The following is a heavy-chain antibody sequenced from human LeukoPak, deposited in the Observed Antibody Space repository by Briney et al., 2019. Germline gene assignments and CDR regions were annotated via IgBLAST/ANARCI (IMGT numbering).Heavy chain of an antibody. J-gene: IGHJ4*02. Sequence: GESLKISSKVSGSRFTSYWIGGVRQMPGKGLGWRGVIYPGDSDTRYSPSFQGQVTISADMSIDTAYLRWSSLKASDSAMYYCARGYYDTVTGYYRIFYFDYWGQGTLVTVSS. CDR1: GSRFTSYW. V-gene: IGHV5-51*01. D-gene: IGHD3-9*01. CDR2: IYPGDSDT. CDR3: ARGYYDTVTGYYRIFYFDY.